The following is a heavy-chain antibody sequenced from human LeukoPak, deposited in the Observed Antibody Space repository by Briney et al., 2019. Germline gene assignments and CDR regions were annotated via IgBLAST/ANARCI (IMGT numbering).Heavy chain of an antibody. CDR2: IYCSGST. Sequence: SETLSLTCTVSGGSISSYYWSWLRQPPGEGREWLGYIYCSGSTNYILSLKSRVTISVDTSKNQFSLKLSSVTAADTAVYYCAREGRYFDWLEHWYFDLWGRGTLVTVSS. V-gene: IGHV4-59*13. D-gene: IGHD3-9*01. J-gene: IGHJ2*01. CDR1: GGSISSYY. CDR3: AREGRYFDWLEHWYFDL.